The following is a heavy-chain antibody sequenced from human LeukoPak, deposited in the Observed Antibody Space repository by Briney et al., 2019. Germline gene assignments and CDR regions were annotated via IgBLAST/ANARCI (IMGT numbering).Heavy chain of an antibody. CDR2: INPNSGGT. CDR3: ARLGAGSYGGTIIGVAAWDY. Sequence: ASVKVSCKASGYTFTGYYMHWVRQAPGQGLEWMGWINPNSGGTNYAQKFQGWVTMTRDTSISTAYMELSRLRSDDTAVYYCARLGAGSYGGTIIGVAAWDYWGQGTLVTVSS. V-gene: IGHV1-2*04. D-gene: IGHD3-3*01. J-gene: IGHJ4*02. CDR1: GYTFTGYY.